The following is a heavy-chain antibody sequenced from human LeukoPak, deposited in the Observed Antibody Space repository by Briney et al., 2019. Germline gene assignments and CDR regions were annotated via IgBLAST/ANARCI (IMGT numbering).Heavy chain of an antibody. Sequence: GGSLRLSCAASGFTFNSYWMHWVRQAPGKGLVWVSRMNSDGSSTSYADSVKGRFTISRDNAKNTLYLQMNSLRAEDTAVYYCARGRYFDSEYFHHRGQGTLVTVSS. CDR2: MNSDGSST. CDR3: ARGRYFDSEYFHH. J-gene: IGHJ1*01. D-gene: IGHD3-9*01. CDR1: GFTFNSYW. V-gene: IGHV3-74*01.